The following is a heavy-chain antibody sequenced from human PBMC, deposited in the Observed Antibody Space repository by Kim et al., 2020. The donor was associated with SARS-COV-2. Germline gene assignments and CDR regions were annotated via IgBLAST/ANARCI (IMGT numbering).Heavy chain of an antibody. CDR1: GFTFSSYS. CDR2: ISSSSSYI. Sequence: GGSLRLSCAASGFTFSSYSMNWVRQAPGKGLEWVSSISSSSSYIYYADSVKGRFTISRDNAKNSLYLQMNSLRSEDTAVYYCARDTITMVQGVNHNWFDPWGQGTLVTVSS. V-gene: IGHV3-21*01. CDR3: ARDTITMVQGVNHNWFDP. D-gene: IGHD3-10*01. J-gene: IGHJ5*02.